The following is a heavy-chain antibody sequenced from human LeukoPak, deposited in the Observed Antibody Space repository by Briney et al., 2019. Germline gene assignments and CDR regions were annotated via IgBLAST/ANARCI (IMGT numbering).Heavy chain of an antibody. CDR2: IRYDGSNK. J-gene: IGHJ4*02. Sequence: PGGSLRLSCTASGSASGFTFSSYGMHWVRQAPGKGLEWVAFIRYDGSNKYYADSVKGRFTISRDNAKNTLFLQMNSLRVEDTAVYFCVLHPPYGSGGYIDSWGQGTLVTVSS. CDR3: VLHPPYGSGGYIDS. D-gene: IGHD3-10*01. CDR1: GFTFSSYG. V-gene: IGHV3-30*02.